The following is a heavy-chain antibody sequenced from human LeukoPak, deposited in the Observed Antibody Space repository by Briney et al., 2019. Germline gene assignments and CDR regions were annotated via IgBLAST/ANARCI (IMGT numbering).Heavy chain of an antibody. CDR3: ARAPREWLLGYYFDY. CDR2: VKYDGSEK. D-gene: IGHD3-3*01. J-gene: IGHJ4*02. Sequence: GGSLRLSCAASGFTFSSYWMSWVRQAPGKGLEWVANVKYDGSEKYYVDSVKGRFTISRDNAKNSLYLQMNSLRAEDTAVYYCARAPREWLLGYYFDYWGQGTLVTVSS. V-gene: IGHV3-7*01. CDR1: GFTFSSYW.